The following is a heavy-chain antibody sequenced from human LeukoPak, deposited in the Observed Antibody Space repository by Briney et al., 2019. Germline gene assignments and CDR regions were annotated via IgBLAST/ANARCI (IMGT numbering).Heavy chain of an antibody. Sequence: RPGGSLRLSCAASGFTFSSYGMHWVRQAPGKGLEWVAVISYDGSNKYYADSVKGRFTISRDNSKNTLYLQMNSLRAEDTAVYYCAKDPFVYDSSVYYFDYWGQGTLVTVSS. V-gene: IGHV3-30*18. D-gene: IGHD3-22*01. J-gene: IGHJ4*02. CDR1: GFTFSSYG. CDR3: AKDPFVYDSSVYYFDY. CDR2: ISYDGSNK.